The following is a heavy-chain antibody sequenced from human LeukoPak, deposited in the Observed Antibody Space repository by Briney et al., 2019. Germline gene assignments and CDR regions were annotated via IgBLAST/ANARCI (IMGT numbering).Heavy chain of an antibody. CDR1: GFTFSSYG. CDR3: AGYSSGWTIDAFDI. D-gene: IGHD6-19*01. Sequence: GGSLRLSCAASGFTFSSYGMHWVRQAPGKGLEWVSYISSSSTIFYADSVKGRFTISRDNAKNSLYLQMNSLRAEDTAVYYCAGYSSGWTIDAFDIWGQGTMVTVSS. CDR2: ISSSSTI. V-gene: IGHV3-48*01. J-gene: IGHJ3*02.